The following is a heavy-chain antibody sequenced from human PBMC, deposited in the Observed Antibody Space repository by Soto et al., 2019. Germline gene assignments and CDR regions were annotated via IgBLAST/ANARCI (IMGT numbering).Heavy chain of an antibody. CDR2: ISYDGSNK. Sequence: QVQLVESGGGVVQPGRSLRLSCAASGFTFSSYGMHWVRQAPGKGLEWVAVISYDGSNKYYADSVKGRFTISRDNSKNTLYLQMNSLRAEDTAVYYCAKGRTLSGRAGRYFDYWGQGTLVTVSS. J-gene: IGHJ4*02. D-gene: IGHD3-10*01. V-gene: IGHV3-30*18. CDR1: GFTFSSYG. CDR3: AKGRTLSGRAGRYFDY.